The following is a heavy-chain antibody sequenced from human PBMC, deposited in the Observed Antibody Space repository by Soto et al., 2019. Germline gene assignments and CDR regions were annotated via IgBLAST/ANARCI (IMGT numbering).Heavy chain of an antibody. D-gene: IGHD2-2*01. CDR1: GGSVSSGNSY. CDR3: ARLIVVVPAALGYYFDY. V-gene: IGHV4-61*01. J-gene: IGHJ4*02. CDR2: IYNSGST. Sequence: QVQLQESGPGLVKPSETLSLTCTVSGGSVSSGNSYWSWIRQTPGKGLEWIGYIYNSGSTSYNPSLKSRLTISVDTSKNQFSLELSSVIAADTAVYFCARLIVVVPAALGYYFDYWGQGSLVTVSS.